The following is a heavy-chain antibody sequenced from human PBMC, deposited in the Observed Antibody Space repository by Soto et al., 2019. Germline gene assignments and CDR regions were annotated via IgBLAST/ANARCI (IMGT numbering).Heavy chain of an antibody. V-gene: IGHV4-31*03. Sequence: PWETLSLTCTVSGGSILNGGLYWTWIRQHQGKGLEWLGKIFFSGNTHYSPSLKSRLTFSVDTTKNQFSLKLTSVTAADTAIYYGARNNYGGRLDFWGPVTLITASS. D-gene: IGHD4-17*01. CDR3: ARNNYGGRLDF. CDR1: GGSILNGGLY. CDR2: IFFSGNT. J-gene: IGHJ4*02.